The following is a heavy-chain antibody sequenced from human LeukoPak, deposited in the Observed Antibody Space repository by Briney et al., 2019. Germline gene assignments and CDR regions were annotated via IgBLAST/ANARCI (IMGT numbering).Heavy chain of an antibody. J-gene: IGHJ1*01. V-gene: IGHV3-30*18. CDR3: AKDFGYDSGTYATD. D-gene: IGHD3-10*01. CDR1: GFTFSSYA. CDR2: ISYDGRKK. Sequence: GGSLRLSCAASGFTFSSYAMHWVRQAPGKGLEWVAVISYDGRKKYYGDSVKGRFTISRDNSKNTLYMQMDSLRVGDTAVYYCAKDFGYDSGTYATDWGQGTLVTVSS.